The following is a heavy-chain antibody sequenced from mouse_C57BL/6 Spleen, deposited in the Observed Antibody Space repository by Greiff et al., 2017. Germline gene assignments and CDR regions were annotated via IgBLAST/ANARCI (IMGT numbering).Heavy chain of an antibody. CDR1: GYTFTSYW. V-gene: IGHV1-55*01. D-gene: IGHD2-1*01. CDR2: IYPGSGST. CDR3: ARLRVYYGNFWYFDV. J-gene: IGHJ1*03. Sequence: QVQLQQPGAELVKPGASVKMSCKASGYTFTSYWITWVKQRPGQGLEWIGDIYPGSGSTNYNEKFKSKATLTVDTSSSTAYMQLSSLTSEDSAVYYCARLRVYYGNFWYFDVWGTGTTVTVSS.